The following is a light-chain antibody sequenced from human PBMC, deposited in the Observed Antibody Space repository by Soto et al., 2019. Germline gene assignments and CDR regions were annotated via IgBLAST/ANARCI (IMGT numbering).Light chain of an antibody. CDR2: NNN. CDR1: SSNIESNT. J-gene: IGLJ2*01. CDR3: AAWDDSLNGPL. V-gene: IGLV1-44*01. Sequence: QSVLTQPPSASGTPGKRVTISCSGSSSNIESNTVNWYQQLPGTAPKLLIYNNNHRPSGVLDRFSGSKSGTSASLAISGLQSEDEADYYCAAWDDSLNGPLFGGGTKLTVL.